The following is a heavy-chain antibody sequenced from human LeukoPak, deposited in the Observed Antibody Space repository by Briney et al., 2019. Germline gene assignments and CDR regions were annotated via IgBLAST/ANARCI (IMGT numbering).Heavy chain of an antibody. CDR3: AKGGPEASAGLSWFDP. Sequence: PSETLSLTCTVSGGSISNYYWYWMRKPPGKGLEWIAYSYSSGNANYNPSLKSRVTISVDTSMNQFSLKLTSVTAADTAAYYCAKGGPEASAGLSWFDPWGQGTLVTVSS. V-gene: IGHV4-59*01. CDR1: GGSISNYY. CDR2: SYSSGNA. D-gene: IGHD1-14*01. J-gene: IGHJ5*02.